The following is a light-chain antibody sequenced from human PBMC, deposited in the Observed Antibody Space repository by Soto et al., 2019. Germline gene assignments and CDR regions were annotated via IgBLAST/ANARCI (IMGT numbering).Light chain of an antibody. J-gene: IGKJ1*01. Sequence: DIVMTQSPDSLAVSLGERATINCKSSQSVLYSSNNKNYLAWYQQRPGQPPKMLIYWASTRESGVPDRFSGSGSETDFTLTISSLQPADVAVYYCQQYASTPTTFGQGTKVEIK. CDR2: WAS. CDR1: QSVLYSSNNKNY. CDR3: QQYASTPTT. V-gene: IGKV4-1*01.